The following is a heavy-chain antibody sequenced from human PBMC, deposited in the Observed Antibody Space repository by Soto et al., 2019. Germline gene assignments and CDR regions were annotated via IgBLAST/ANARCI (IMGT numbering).Heavy chain of an antibody. CDR2: IYYSGST. D-gene: IGHD3-9*01. CDR3: ARRGANFDWLLIRTAFDY. CDR1: GGSISSSSYY. J-gene: IGHJ4*02. V-gene: IGHV4-39*01. Sequence: SETLSLTCTVSGGSISSSSYYWGWIRQPPGKGLEWIGSIYYSGSTYYNPSLKSRVTLSVDTSKNQFSLKLSSVTAADTAVYYCARRGANFDWLLIRTAFDYWGQGTLVTVSS.